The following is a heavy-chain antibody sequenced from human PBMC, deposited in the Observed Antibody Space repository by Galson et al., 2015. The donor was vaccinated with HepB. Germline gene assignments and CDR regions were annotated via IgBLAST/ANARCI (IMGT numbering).Heavy chain of an antibody. Sequence: SLRLSCAASGFTFSSYGMHWVRQAPGKGLEWVAVISYDGSNKYYADSVKGRFTISRDNSKNTLYLQMNSLRAEDTAVYYCAKDRRGLGYFDYWGQGTLVTVSS. D-gene: IGHD3-10*01. J-gene: IGHJ4*02. CDR3: AKDRRGLGYFDY. CDR1: GFTFSSYG. V-gene: IGHV3-30*18. CDR2: ISYDGSNK.